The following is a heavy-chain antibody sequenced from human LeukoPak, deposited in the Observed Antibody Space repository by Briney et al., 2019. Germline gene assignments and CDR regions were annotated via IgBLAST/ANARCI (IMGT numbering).Heavy chain of an antibody. J-gene: IGHJ4*02. CDR2: IIPIFGTA. CDR1: GGTFSSYA. CDR3: ATNLPIFGVVIPFDY. V-gene: IGHV1-69*06. Sequence: SVKVSCKASGGTFSSYAISWVRQAPGQGLEWMGGIIPIFGTANYAQKFQGRVTMTEDTSTDTAYMELSSLRSEDTAVYYCATNLPIFGVVIPFDYWGQGTLVTVSS. D-gene: IGHD3-3*01.